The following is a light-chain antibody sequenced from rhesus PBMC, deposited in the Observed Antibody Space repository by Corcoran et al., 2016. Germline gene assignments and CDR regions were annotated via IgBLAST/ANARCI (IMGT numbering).Light chain of an antibody. CDR2: CSS. CDR1: TWLGSV. CDR3: KLSST. V-gene: IGKV3-24*04. J-gene: IGKJ4*01. Sequence: ETLVTQSPATLSLSPGERGTFPCTASTWLGSVLDWYQKKPVQAPRLRIYCSSSRATRVPDRFSGSAPWTAFTLNISSLDPEDVGVYYCKLSSTFGGRTKVEI.